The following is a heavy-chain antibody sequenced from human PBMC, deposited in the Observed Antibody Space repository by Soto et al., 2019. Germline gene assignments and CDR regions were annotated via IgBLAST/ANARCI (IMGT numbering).Heavy chain of an antibody. J-gene: IGHJ3*02. CDR2: IYYSGST. CDR3: ARASYCYDSSGYIQRDALEI. V-gene: IGHV4-31*02. D-gene: IGHD3-22*01. Sequence: SETLSLTCTVSGGSISSGGYYWSWIRQHPGKGLEWIWYIYYSGSTYYNPSLKSRVTISVDTSKNQFSLKLSSVTAAETAVYYCARASYCYDSSGYIQRDALEIWGQGTMVTVSS. CDR1: GGSISSGGYY.